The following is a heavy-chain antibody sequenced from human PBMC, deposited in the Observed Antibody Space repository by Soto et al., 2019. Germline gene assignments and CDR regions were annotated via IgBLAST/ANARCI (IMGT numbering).Heavy chain of an antibody. J-gene: IGHJ5*02. Sequence: SETLSLTCAVSSDSISSNNWWSWVRQAPGKGLEWIGEVYHSGTTTYNPSLKSRVTMSVDKSKNRFSLKMSSVTAADTAVYYCARVAVVAAAGSWFDPWGQGTLVTVSS. CDR2: VYHSGTT. D-gene: IGHD6-13*01. CDR1: SDSISSNNW. V-gene: IGHV4-4*02. CDR3: ARVAVVAAAGSWFDP.